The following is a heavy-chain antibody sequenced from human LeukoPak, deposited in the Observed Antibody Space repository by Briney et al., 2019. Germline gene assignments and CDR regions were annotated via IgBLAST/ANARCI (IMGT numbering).Heavy chain of an antibody. J-gene: IGHJ4*02. Sequence: GGSLRLSCAASGFTFTTYVMSWVRQAPGKGLDWVSTIIPSGDNTFHADSVKGRFTISRDNSKNTLYLQMNSLRVEDAAVYYCARDLYGDYSFDYWGRGTLVTVSS. CDR2: IIPSGDNT. CDR1: GFTFTTYV. D-gene: IGHD4-17*01. CDR3: ARDLYGDYSFDY. V-gene: IGHV3-23*01.